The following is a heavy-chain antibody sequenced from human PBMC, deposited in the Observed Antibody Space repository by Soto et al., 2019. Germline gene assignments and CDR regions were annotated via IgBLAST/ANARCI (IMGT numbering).Heavy chain of an antibody. D-gene: IGHD1-26*01. J-gene: IGHJ4*02. CDR2: IKQDGSKK. CDR1: GFTFSSYW. Sequence: PGGSLRLSCAASGFTFSSYWMSWVRQAPGKGLEWVANIKQDGSKKYYADSVKGRFTISRDNSKNTLYLQMNSLRAEDTAVYYCARVGIERKWELYYFDYWGQGTLVTVSS. CDR3: ARVGIERKWELYYFDY. V-gene: IGHV3-7*02.